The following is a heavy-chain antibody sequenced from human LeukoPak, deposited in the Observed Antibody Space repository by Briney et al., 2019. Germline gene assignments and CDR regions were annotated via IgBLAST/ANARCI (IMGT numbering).Heavy chain of an antibody. CDR1: GFTFSSYA. CDR2: ISGSGGST. D-gene: IGHD1-26*01. Sequence: PGGSLRLSCAASGFTFSSYAMSWVRQAPGNGLESVSAISGSGGSTYYADSVKGRFTISRDNSKNTLYLQMNSLRAEDTAVYYCAKPWSSGSYRDAFDIWGQGTMVTVSS. J-gene: IGHJ3*02. V-gene: IGHV3-23*01. CDR3: AKPWSSGSYRDAFDI.